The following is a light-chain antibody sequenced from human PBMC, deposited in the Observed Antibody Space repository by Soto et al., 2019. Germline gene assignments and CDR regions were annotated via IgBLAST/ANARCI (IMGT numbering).Light chain of an antibody. CDR2: EVS. CDR3: TSYAGSNNFFYV. V-gene: IGLV2-8*01. CDR1: SSDVGGYNY. Sequence: QSVLTQPPSASGSPGQSVTISCTGTSSDVGGYNYVSWYQQHPGKAPNLMIYEVSKRPSGVPARFSGYKSGNTAALTVSGLQAEDEADYYCTSYAGSNNFFYVFGTGTKLTVL. J-gene: IGLJ1*01.